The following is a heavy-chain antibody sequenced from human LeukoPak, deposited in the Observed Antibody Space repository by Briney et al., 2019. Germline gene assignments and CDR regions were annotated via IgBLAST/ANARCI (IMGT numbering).Heavy chain of an antibody. CDR3: ARDYGDNSYFFDY. J-gene: IGHJ4*02. CDR2: ISAYNDNR. CDR1: DYTFTSFG. V-gene: IGHV1-18*01. Sequence: ASVKVFCKASDYTFTSFGVSWVRQAPGQGPEWMGWISAYNDNRHYAQKFQGRVTLTTDTSTSTAYLELRSLRSDDTAVYFCARDYGDNSYFFDYWGQGTLVTVSS. D-gene: IGHD4-17*01.